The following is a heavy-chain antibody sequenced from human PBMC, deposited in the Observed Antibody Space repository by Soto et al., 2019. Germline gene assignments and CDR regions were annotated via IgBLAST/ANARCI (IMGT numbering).Heavy chain of an antibody. Sequence: GESLKISCKGSGYTFTSYWIGWVRRLPGKGLEWMGIIYPADSDTRYSPSFQGQVTISADKSISTAYLQWSSLRATDTAMYFCARAYGKYFDYWGQGTPVTVSS. CDR2: IYPADSDT. CDR1: GYTFTSYW. J-gene: IGHJ4*02. D-gene: IGHD3-10*01. CDR3: ARAYGKYFDY. V-gene: IGHV5-51*01.